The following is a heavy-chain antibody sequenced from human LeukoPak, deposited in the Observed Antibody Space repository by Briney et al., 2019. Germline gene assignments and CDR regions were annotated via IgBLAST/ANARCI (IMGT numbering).Heavy chain of an antibody. V-gene: IGHV3-23*01. Sequence: GGSLRLSCAASGFTFSSYAMSWVRQAPGKGPEWVSAISGSGGSTYYADSVKGRFTISRDNFKNTLYLQMNSLRAEDTAVYYCARNPIYYYGSGTNYGMDVWGQGTTVTVSS. J-gene: IGHJ6*02. CDR1: GFTFSSYA. CDR3: ARNPIYYYGSGTNYGMDV. D-gene: IGHD3-10*01. CDR2: ISGSGGST.